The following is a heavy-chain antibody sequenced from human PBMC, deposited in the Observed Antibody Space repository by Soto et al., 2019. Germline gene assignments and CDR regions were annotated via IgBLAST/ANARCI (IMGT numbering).Heavy chain of an antibody. D-gene: IGHD3-3*01. CDR1: GFTFTSSA. Sequence: SVKVSCKASGFTFTSSAMQWVRQARGQRLEWIGWIVVGSGNTNYAQKFQERVTITRDMSTSTAHMELSSLRSGDTAVYYCAAVLGELRFLEWLPPDYYYYYIDVWGKGTTVTVSS. CDR3: AAVLGELRFLEWLPPDYYYYYIDV. J-gene: IGHJ6*03. V-gene: IGHV1-58*02. CDR2: IVVGSGNT.